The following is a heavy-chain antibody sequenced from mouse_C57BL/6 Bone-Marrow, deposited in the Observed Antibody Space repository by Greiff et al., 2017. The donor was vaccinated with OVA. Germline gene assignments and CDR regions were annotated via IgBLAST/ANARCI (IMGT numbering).Heavy chain of an antibody. CDR1: GYSITSGYY. Sequence: EVQLVESGPGLVKPSQSLSLTCSVTGYSITSGYYWNWIRQFPGNKLEWMGYISYDGSNNYNPSLKNRISITRDTSKNQFFLKLNSVTTEDTATYYGARAAQVPCAYWGQGTLVTVSA. D-gene: IGHD3-2*02. J-gene: IGHJ3*01. V-gene: IGHV3-6*01. CDR3: ARAAQVPCAY. CDR2: ISYDGSN.